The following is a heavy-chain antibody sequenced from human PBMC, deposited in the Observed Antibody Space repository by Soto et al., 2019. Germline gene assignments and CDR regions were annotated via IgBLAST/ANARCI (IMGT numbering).Heavy chain of an antibody. J-gene: IGHJ5*02. V-gene: IGHV4-31*03. CDR1: GGSISSGGYY. CDR2: IYYSGST. Sequence: PSETLSLTCTVSGGSISSGGYYWSWIRQHPGKGLEWIGYIYYSGSTYYNPSLKSRVTISVDTSKNQFSLKLSSVTAADTAVYYCASFQGLDFWSGYYRGWFDPWGQGTLVTVSS. D-gene: IGHD3-3*01. CDR3: ASFQGLDFWSGYYRGWFDP.